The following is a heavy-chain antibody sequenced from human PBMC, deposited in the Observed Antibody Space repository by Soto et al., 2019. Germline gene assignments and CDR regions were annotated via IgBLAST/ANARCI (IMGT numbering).Heavy chain of an antibody. D-gene: IGHD2-15*01. Sequence: GGSXRLSCAASGFTFSNAWMNWVRQAPGKGLEWVGRIKSKTDGGTTDYAAPVKGRFTISRDDSKNTLYLQMNSLKTEDTAVYYCTTDVVVVAAQFSDYWGQGTLVTVSS. CDR3: TTDVVVVAAQFSDY. CDR1: GFTFSNAW. J-gene: IGHJ4*02. CDR2: IKSKTDGGTT. V-gene: IGHV3-15*07.